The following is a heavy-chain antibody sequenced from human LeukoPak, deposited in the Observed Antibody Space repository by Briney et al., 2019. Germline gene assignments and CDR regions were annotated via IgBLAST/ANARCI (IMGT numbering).Heavy chain of an antibody. CDR2: IYHSGST. J-gene: IGHJ4*02. Sequence: SETLSLTCTVSGGSISSSSYYWGWIRQPPGKGLEWIGSIYHSGSTYYNPSLKSRVTISVDTSKNQFSLKLSSVTAADTAVYYCARGDSYGDNELDYWGQGTLVTVSS. V-gene: IGHV4-39*07. CDR3: ARGDSYGDNELDY. D-gene: IGHD5-18*01. CDR1: GGSISSSSYY.